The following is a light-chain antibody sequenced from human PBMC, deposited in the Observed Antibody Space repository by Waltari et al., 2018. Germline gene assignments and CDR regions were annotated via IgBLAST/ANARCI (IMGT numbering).Light chain of an antibody. CDR2: GSS. Sequence: VLLTQSPASLSVSPGDTVILSCRASQSVRTNLVWYQQKAGQAPRTLIYGSSTRASGGRSRVSGSGSETDFTLIISSLKSEDAAVYICQQYYVWPPITFGGGTKLEI. CDR3: QQYYVWPPIT. V-gene: IGKV3-15*01. CDR1: QSVRTN. J-gene: IGKJ4*01.